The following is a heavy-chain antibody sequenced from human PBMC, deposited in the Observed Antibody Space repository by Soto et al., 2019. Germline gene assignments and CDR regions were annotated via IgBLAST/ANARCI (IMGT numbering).Heavy chain of an antibody. D-gene: IGHD4-17*01. Sequence: XVKVSCKASGCTFSNYAISWVRQAPGQGLEWMGGIXPIFGXAHYAQKFQGXXTIPADEXXSTDYMELSRLRSEDTAVYYCATYGGNYGYFDYWGQGTLVTVSS. J-gene: IGHJ4*02. CDR2: IXPIFGXA. CDR3: ATYGGNYGYFDY. V-gene: IGHV1-69*13. CDR1: GCTFSNYA.